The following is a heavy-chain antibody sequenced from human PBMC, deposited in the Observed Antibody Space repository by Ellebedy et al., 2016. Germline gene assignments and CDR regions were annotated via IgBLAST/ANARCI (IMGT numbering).Heavy chain of an antibody. V-gene: IGHV3-23*01. J-gene: IGHJ4*02. CDR1: GFTFSSYA. CDR2: ISGSGGST. CDR3: AKANSIAAARGYFDY. D-gene: IGHD6-13*01. Sequence: GGSLRLSXAASGFTFSSYAMSWVRQAPGKGLEWVSAISGSGGSTYYADSVKGRFTISRDNSKNTLYLQVNSLRAEDTAVYYCAKANSIAAARGYFDYWGQGTLVTVSS.